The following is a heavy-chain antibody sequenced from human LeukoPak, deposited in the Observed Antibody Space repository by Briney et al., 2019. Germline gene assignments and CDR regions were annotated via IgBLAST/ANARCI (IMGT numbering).Heavy chain of an antibody. CDR2: IKQDGSEK. CDR3: AKDLYYYDSSGYYRGFDY. V-gene: IGHV3-7*03. CDR1: GFSLSSFA. Sequence: GGSLRLSCVGSGFSLSSFAMSWVRQAPGKGLEWVANIKQDGSEKYYVDSVKGRFTISRDNAKNSLYLQMNSLRAEDTAVYYCAKDLYYYDSSGYYRGFDYWGQGTLVTVSS. D-gene: IGHD3-22*01. J-gene: IGHJ4*02.